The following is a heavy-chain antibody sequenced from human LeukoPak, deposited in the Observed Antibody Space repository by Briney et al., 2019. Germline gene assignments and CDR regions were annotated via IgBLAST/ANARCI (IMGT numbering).Heavy chain of an antibody. CDR2: INWNSGST. Sequence: GGSLRLSCAASGFTFDHYGMSWVRQAPGKGLEGVGGINWNSGSTGHADSVKGRFTISRDNAKNSLYLQMNGLRAEDTAFYYCARDREGSGWWYFDSWGQGALVTVSS. CDR1: GFTFDHYG. J-gene: IGHJ4*02. V-gene: IGHV3-20*04. D-gene: IGHD6-19*01. CDR3: ARDREGSGWWYFDS.